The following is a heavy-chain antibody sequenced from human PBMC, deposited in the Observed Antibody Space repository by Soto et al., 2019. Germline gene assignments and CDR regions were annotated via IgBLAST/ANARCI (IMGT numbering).Heavy chain of an antibody. D-gene: IGHD6-13*01. CDR1: GYTFTSYG. V-gene: IGHV1-18*01. CDR3: ARDDGAIAAAGTEDWFDP. Sequence: QVQLVQSGAEVKKPGASVKVSCKASGYTFTSYGISWVRQAPGQGLEWMGWISAYNGNTNYAQKLQGRVTMTTDTSTSTAYMELRSLRSVDTAVYYCARDDGAIAAAGTEDWFDPWGQGTLVTVSS. CDR2: ISAYNGNT. J-gene: IGHJ5*02.